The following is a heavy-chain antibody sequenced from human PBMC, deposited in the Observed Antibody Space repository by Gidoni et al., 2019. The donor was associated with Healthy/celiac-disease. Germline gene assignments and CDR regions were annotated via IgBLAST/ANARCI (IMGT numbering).Heavy chain of an antibody. CDR2: INHSGST. V-gene: IGHV4-34*01. Sequence: QVQLQQWGAGLLKPSETLSLTCAVYGGSFSGYYWSWIRQPPGKGLEWIGEINHSGSTNYNPSLKSRVTISVDTSKNQFSLKLSSVTAADTAVYYCARGMSITGTTICAFDIWGQGTMVTVSS. CDR1: GGSFSGYY. D-gene: IGHD1-7*01. CDR3: ARGMSITGTTICAFDI. J-gene: IGHJ3*02.